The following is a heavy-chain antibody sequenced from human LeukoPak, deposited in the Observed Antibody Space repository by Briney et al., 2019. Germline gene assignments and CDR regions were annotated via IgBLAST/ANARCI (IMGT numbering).Heavy chain of an antibody. D-gene: IGHD3-22*01. CDR3: ARQGGSHYGRSGYFPYWYFDL. J-gene: IGHJ2*01. V-gene: IGHV4-59*08. CDR1: GGSMTSYY. CDR2: IYNSATT. Sequence: SETLSLTCAVSGGSMTSYYWSWIRQPPGKGLEWIGYIYNSATTNYNPSLKSRVTISEDTSKNQFSLKLTSVTAADTAVYYCARQGGSHYGRSGYFPYWYFDLWGRGTLVTVSS.